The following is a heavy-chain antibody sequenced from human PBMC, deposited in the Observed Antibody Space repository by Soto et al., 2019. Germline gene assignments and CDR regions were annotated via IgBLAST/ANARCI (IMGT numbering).Heavy chain of an antibody. J-gene: IGHJ5*02. CDR3: ARGGLQYDHWFDP. CDR2: IYYSGST. D-gene: IGHD4-4*01. CDR1: GGSISSYY. V-gene: IGHV4-59*01. Sequence: SETLSLTCTVSGGSISSYYGSWIRQPPGKGLEWIGYIYYSGSTNYNPSLKSRVTISVDTSKNQFSLKLSSVTAADTAVYYCARGGLQYDHWFDPWGQGTLVTVSS.